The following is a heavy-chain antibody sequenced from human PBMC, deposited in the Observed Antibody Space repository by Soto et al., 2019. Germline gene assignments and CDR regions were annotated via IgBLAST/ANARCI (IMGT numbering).Heavy chain of an antibody. D-gene: IGHD3-10*01. V-gene: IGHV4-34*01. CDR3: ARERYYYGSGSSRRHWFDP. CDR1: GGSFSGYY. Sequence: QVQLQQWGAGLLKPSETLSLTCAVYGGSFSGYYWSWIRQPPGKGLEWIGEINHSGSTNYNPSLKSRVTISVDTSKNQFSLKLSSVTAADTAVYYCARERYYYGSGSSRRHWFDPLGQGTLVTVSS. CDR2: INHSGST. J-gene: IGHJ5*02.